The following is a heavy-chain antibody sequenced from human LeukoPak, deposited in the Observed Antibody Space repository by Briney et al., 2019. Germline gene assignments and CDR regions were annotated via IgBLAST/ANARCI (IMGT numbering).Heavy chain of an antibody. Sequence: GGSLRLSCAASGFTFSSYAMSWVRQAPGKGLEWGSAISGSGGSTYYADSVKGRFTISRDNSNNTLYLQMNSLRAEDTAVDYCAKSGPWGSYEPFDYWGQGTLVTVSS. CDR1: GFTFSSYA. CDR2: ISGSGGST. J-gene: IGHJ4*02. D-gene: IGHD1-26*01. V-gene: IGHV3-23*01. CDR3: AKSGPWGSYEPFDY.